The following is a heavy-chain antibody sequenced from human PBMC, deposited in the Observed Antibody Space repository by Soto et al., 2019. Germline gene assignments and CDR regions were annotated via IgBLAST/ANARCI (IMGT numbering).Heavy chain of an antibody. CDR1: GFTFSSYW. D-gene: IGHD6-19*01. CDR2: IKQDGSEK. Sequence: GGSLRLSCAASGFTFSSYWMSWVRQAPGKGLEWVANIKQDGSEKYYVASVKGRLTISRDNAKNSLYLQMNSLIAEDTAVYYCARQQYSSGWYDAFDIWGQGTMVTVSS. J-gene: IGHJ3*02. V-gene: IGHV3-7*01. CDR3: ARQQYSSGWYDAFDI.